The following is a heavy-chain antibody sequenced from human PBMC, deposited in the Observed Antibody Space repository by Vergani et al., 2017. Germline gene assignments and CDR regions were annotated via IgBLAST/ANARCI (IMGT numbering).Heavy chain of an antibody. J-gene: IGHJ4*02. CDR2: ISARYPST. V-gene: IGHV3-23*01. D-gene: IGHD3-9*01. CDR3: TTPSKWELRYYFDY. CDR1: GFTFSACP. Sequence: EVQLLQSGGGVIQPGGSVRLSCAASGFTFSACPMTWVRQAPGKGLEWVSAISARYPSTDYAAPVNGRFTISRDVSKNTLYLQMNSLKTEDTAVYYCTTPSKWELRYYFDYRGQGTLVTVSS.